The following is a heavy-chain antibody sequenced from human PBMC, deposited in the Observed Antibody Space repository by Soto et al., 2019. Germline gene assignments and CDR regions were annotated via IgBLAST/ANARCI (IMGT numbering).Heavy chain of an antibody. V-gene: IGHV3-11*01. Sequence: QVQVVESGGGLVKPGGSLRLSCAASRFTFSDYYMSWIRQAPGKGLEWVSYIGNSGTSIYYADSVKGRFTISRDNAKNSVYLQMSSLRAEDTAVYYCARVSLSATDAFDVWGQGTMVTVSS. J-gene: IGHJ3*01. CDR3: ARVSLSATDAFDV. CDR2: IGNSGTSI. CDR1: RFTFSDYY.